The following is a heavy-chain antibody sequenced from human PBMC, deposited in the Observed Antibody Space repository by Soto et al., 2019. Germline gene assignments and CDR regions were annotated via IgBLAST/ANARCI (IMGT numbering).Heavy chain of an antibody. CDR2: ISSSGTGI. D-gene: IGHD2-15*01. V-gene: IGHV3-11*01. CDR1: GFTFSDYY. CDR3: ARAYSDAFDI. Sequence: PGGSLRLSCAASGFTFSDYYMIWIRQAPGKGLEWVSYISSSGTGIYYGDSMKGRFTISRDNAKNSLYLQMNSLRAEDTAVYYCARAYSDAFDIWGQGTMVTVSS. J-gene: IGHJ3*02.